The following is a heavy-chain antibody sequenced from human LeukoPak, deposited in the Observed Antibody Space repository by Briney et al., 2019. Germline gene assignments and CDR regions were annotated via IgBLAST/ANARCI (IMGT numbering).Heavy chain of an antibody. D-gene: IGHD4-17*01. CDR1: GGSISSYY. J-gene: IGHJ4*02. CDR2: IYYNGST. Sequence: SETLSLTCIVSGGSISSYYWTWIRQPPGKGLEWIGYIYYNGSTNYNPSLKSRVTMSVDASKNQFSLKLSSVTAADTAVYFCARHSSDYYGPFDYWGQGTLVTVSS. V-gene: IGHV4-59*08. CDR3: ARHSSDYYGPFDY.